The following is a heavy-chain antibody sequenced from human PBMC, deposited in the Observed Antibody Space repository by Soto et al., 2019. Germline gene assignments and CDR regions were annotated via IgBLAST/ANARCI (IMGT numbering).Heavy chain of an antibody. CDR3: ARVLLVFGGSYYYFDY. CDR1: GFTFSSYS. J-gene: IGHJ4*02. D-gene: IGHD6-19*01. Sequence: EVQLVESGGGLVKPGGSLRLSCAGSGFTFSSYSMNWVRQAPGKGLEWVSSISSSSSYIYHADSVKGRFTISRDNAKKSLYLQMNSLRAEDTAVYYCARVLLVFGGSYYYFDYWGQGTLVTVSS. V-gene: IGHV3-21*01. CDR2: ISSSSSYI.